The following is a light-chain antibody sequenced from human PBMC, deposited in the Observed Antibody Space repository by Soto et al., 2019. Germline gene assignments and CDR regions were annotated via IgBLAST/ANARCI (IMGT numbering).Light chain of an antibody. J-gene: IGLJ2*01. CDR3: SSYRSGSTLVV. CDR2: EVT. Sequence: ALTQPASVSGSPGQSITISCTGTSSDIGAYNYVSWYQQHPGKAPKVMIYEVTYRPSGVSHRFSASKSGNTASLTISGLQAEDEADYYCSSYRSGSTLVVFGGGTQLTVL. V-gene: IGLV2-14*01. CDR1: SSDIGAYNY.